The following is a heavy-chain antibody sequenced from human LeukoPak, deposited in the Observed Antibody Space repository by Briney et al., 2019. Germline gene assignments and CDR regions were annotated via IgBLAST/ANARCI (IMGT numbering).Heavy chain of an antibody. CDR2: ISWNSGSI. CDR1: GFTFDDYA. Sequence: GGSLRLSCAASGFTFDDYAMHWVRQAPGKGLEWVSGISWNSGSIGYADSVKGRFTISRDNAKNSLYLQMNSLRAEDTALYYCAKLSGSYWGFDYWGQGTLVTVSS. V-gene: IGHV3-9*01. CDR3: AKLSGSYWGFDY. D-gene: IGHD1-26*01. J-gene: IGHJ4*02.